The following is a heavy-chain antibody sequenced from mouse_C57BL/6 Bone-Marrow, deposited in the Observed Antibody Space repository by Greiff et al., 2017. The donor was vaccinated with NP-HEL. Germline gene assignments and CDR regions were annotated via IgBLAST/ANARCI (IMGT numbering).Heavy chain of an antibody. D-gene: IGHD2-10*01. Sequence: QVQLQQSGPELVKPGASVKLSCKASGYTFTSYWMQWVKQRPGQGLEWIGEIDPSDSYTNYNQKFKGKATLTVDTSSSTAYMQLSSLTSEDSAVYYCATCYDLFYDYWGQGTTLTVSS. CDR2: IDPSDSYT. J-gene: IGHJ2*01. CDR1: GYTFTSYW. V-gene: IGHV1-50*01. CDR3: ATCYDLFYDY.